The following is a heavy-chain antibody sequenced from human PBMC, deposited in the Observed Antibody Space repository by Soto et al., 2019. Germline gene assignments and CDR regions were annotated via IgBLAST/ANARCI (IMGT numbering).Heavy chain of an antibody. CDR3: ATVDGYDYVWGSYRWGAIDY. CDR2: FDPEDGET. Sequence: QVQLVQSGAEVKKPGASVKVSCKVSGYTLTELSMHWVRQAPGKGLEWMGGFDPEDGETIYAQKFQGRVTMTEDTSTDTAYMELSSLRSEDTAVYYCATVDGYDYVWGSYRWGAIDYWGQGTLVTVSS. V-gene: IGHV1-24*01. CDR1: GYTLTELS. J-gene: IGHJ4*02. D-gene: IGHD3-16*02.